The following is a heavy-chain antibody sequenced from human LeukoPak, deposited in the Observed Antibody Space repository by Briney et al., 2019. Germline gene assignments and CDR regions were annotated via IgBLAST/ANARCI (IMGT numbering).Heavy chain of an antibody. CDR2: IYSGGST. J-gene: IGHJ4*02. D-gene: IGHD2-2*01. CDR1: GITFRSYG. V-gene: IGHV3-53*01. Sequence: PGRSLRLSCAASGITFRSYGMHWVRQAPGKGLEWVSVIYSGGSTYYADSVKGRFTISRDNSKNTLYLQMNSLRAEDTAVYYCARGPREDIVVVPNLWDYWGQGTLVTVSS. CDR3: ARGPREDIVVVPNLWDY.